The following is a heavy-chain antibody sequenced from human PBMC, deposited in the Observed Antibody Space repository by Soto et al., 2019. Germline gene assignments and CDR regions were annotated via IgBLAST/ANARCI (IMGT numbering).Heavy chain of an antibody. V-gene: IGHV1-46*01. CDR1: GYTFTSYY. CDR2: INPSGGST. CDR3: ARDREQPLVIVYFDY. Sequence: QVQLVQSGAEVKKPGASVKVSCKASGYTFTSYYMHWVRQAPGQGLEWMGIINPSGGSTSYAQKFQGRVTMPRDTSTSTVYMELSSLRSEDTAVYYCARDREQPLVIVYFDYWGQGTLVTVSS. J-gene: IGHJ4*02. D-gene: IGHD6-13*01.